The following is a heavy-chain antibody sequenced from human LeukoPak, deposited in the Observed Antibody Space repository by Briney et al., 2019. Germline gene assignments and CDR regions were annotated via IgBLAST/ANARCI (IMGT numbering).Heavy chain of an antibody. CDR1: GGSISSSNYY. CDR3: ARRKLAVAIDY. J-gene: IGHJ4*02. D-gene: IGHD6-19*01. Sequence: SETLSLTCNVSGGSISSSNYYWGWIRQPPGKGLEWIGSIYYSGSTFYNPSLKSRVTISVDTSKNQFSLKLSSVTAADTAFYYCARRKLAVAIDYWGQGTLVTVSS. CDR2: IYYSGST. V-gene: IGHV4-39*01.